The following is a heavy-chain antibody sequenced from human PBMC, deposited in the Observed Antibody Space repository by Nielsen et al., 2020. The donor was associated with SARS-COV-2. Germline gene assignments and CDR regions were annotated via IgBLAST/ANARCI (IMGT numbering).Heavy chain of an antibody. CDR1: GFTFSSYW. D-gene: IGHD6-19*01. CDR3: ARDQWLEAFDI. J-gene: IGHJ3*02. Sequence: GESLKISCAASGFTFSSYWMSWVRQAPGKGLEWVANIKQDGSEKYYVDSVKGRFTISRDNAKNSLYLQMNSLRAEDTAVYYCARDQWLEAFDIWGQGTTVTVSS. CDR2: IKQDGSEK. V-gene: IGHV3-7*01.